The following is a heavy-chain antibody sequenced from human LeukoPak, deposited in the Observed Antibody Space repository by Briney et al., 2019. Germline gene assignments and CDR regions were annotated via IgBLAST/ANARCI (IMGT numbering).Heavy chain of an antibody. V-gene: IGHV3-23*01. CDR1: GFSFSTYS. D-gene: IGHD1/OR15-1a*01. Sequence: HAGRSLRLSCAASGFSFSTYSMSWVRQAPGKGLEWVSSIRGSGADKYYADSVKGRFSISRDNSQDTLSLQMNSLRAEDTAVYYCAKISWDGRGTFDWGRGTLVTVSS. J-gene: IGHJ4*02. CDR3: AKISWDGRGTFD. CDR2: IRGSGADK.